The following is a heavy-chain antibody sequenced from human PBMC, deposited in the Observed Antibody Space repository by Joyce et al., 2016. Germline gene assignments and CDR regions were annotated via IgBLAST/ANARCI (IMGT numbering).Heavy chain of an antibody. CDR3: ARVGGAAVGFYYGLDV. Sequence: QVQLQESGPGLVKPSETLSLICTVSGGSISTYYWSWIRQPAGKELERIGRIHKSGTTKYNPSLDRRVTMSVDPSQNQFSLKLSSVTAADSATYYCARVGGAAVGFYYGLDVWGQGTTVIVSS. V-gene: IGHV4-4*07. CDR1: GGSISTYY. D-gene: IGHD1-26*01. CDR2: IHKSGTT. J-gene: IGHJ6*02.